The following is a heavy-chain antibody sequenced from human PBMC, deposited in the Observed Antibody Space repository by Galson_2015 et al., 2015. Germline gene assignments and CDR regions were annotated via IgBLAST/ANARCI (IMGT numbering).Heavy chain of an antibody. CDR2: ISGSGGST. J-gene: IGHJ5*02. V-gene: IGHV3-23*01. D-gene: IGHD3-22*01. CDR1: GFTFSSYA. Sequence: SLRLSCAASGFTFSSYAMSWVRQAPGKGLEWVSAISGSGGSTYYADSVKGRFTISRDNSKNTLYLQMNSLRAEDTAVYYCAKDGIGTMIPPSWFDPWGQGTLVTVSS. CDR3: AKDGIGTMIPPSWFDP.